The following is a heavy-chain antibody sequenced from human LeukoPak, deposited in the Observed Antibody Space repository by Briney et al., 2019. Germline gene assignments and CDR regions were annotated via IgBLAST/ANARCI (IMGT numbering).Heavy chain of an antibody. CDR1: EFTSSNYW. CDR2: INQGGIEK. D-gene: IGHD5-12*01. Sequence: GGSLRLSCAASEFTSSNYWMSWVRQTPGKGLEWVANINQGGIEKYYVDSMKGRFTISRDNAKNSLYLQMNSLRAEDTAVYYCARVKGYSGYDLDYWGQGTLVTVSS. J-gene: IGHJ4*02. V-gene: IGHV3-7*01. CDR3: ARVKGYSGYDLDY.